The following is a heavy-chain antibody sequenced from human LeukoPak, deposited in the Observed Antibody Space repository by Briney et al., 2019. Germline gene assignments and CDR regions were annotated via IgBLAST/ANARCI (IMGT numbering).Heavy chain of an antibody. V-gene: IGHV4-4*07. Sequence: SETLSLTCTVSGGSISSYYWSWIRQPAGRGLEWIGRIYSSGSTNYNPSLKSRLTMSVDTSKNQFSLKLSSVTAADTALYYCARNGVTADARNYYYYMDVWGKGTTVTVSS. D-gene: IGHD2-21*02. CDR3: ARNGVTADARNYYYYMDV. CDR1: GGSISSYY. J-gene: IGHJ6*03. CDR2: IYSSGST.